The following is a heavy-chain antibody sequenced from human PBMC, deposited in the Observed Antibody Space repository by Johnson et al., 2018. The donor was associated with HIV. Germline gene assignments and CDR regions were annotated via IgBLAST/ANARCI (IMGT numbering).Heavy chain of an antibody. Sequence: QEQLVESGGGLVKPGGSLRLSCAASGFTFSDYYMSWIRQAPGQGLEWVSYISSSGSTIYYAASVKGRFTISRDNAKNSLYLQMNSLRAEDTAVYYCARELEFGDLRKNDAFDIWGQGTMVTVSS. V-gene: IGHV3-11*04. CDR1: GFTFSDYY. CDR3: ARELEFGDLRKNDAFDI. D-gene: IGHD4-17*01. CDR2: ISSSGSTI. J-gene: IGHJ3*02.